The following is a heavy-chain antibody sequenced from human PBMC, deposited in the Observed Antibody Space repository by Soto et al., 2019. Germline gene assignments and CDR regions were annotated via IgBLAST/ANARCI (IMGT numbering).Heavy chain of an antibody. V-gene: IGHV3-48*03. CDR3: VSPSDWPDY. D-gene: IGHD2-21*02. CDR1: GFTFSSYE. J-gene: IGHJ4*02. CDR2: ISSRGTTI. Sequence: GGSLRLSCAASGFTFSSYEMNWVRQAPGKGLEWVSYISSRGTTIYYADSVKGRFTISRDNAKNSLFLQMNSLRAEDTAIYYCVSPSDWPDYWGQGTPVTV.